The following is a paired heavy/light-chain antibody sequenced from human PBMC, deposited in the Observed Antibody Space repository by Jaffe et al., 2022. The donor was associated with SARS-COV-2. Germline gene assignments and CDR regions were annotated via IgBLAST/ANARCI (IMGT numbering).Light chain of an antibody. CDR2: KTF. CDR1: QGIASW. CDR3: QHYSTYPWT. V-gene: IGKV1-5*03. J-gene: IGKJ1*01. Sequence: DIQMTQSPSTLSASVGDRVTITCRASQGIASWLAWYLQKPGKAPKLLVYKTFHLASGVPSRFSATGSGTEFTLTISSLQPDDFATYYCQHYSTYPWTFGQGTTVEFK.
Heavy chain of an antibody. Sequence: DVQLVESGGGLVQPGGSLRLSCAASGFTFSMYWMNWVRQAPGKGLEWVADIDQDGNESHYVDSVKGRFSISRDNAKKSLYLEMNGLRAEDTAVYYCAPPPGFYDSSGSDVWFDPWGQGTLVTVSS. D-gene: IGHD3-22*01. V-gene: IGHV3-7*01. CDR1: GFTFSMYW. CDR3: APPPGFYDSSGSDVWFDP. CDR2: IDQDGNES. J-gene: IGHJ5*02.